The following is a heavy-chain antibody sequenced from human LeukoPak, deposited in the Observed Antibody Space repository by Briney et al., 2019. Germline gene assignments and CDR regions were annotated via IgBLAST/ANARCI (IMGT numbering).Heavy chain of an antibody. D-gene: IGHD3-10*01. CDR2: IYYSGST. CDR1: GGSISNYY. V-gene: IGHV4-59*08. J-gene: IGHJ4*02. Sequence: SETLSLTCTVSGGSISNYYWSWLRQPPGKGLEWIGYIYYSGSTNYNPSLKSRVTISVDTSSNQFSLKLNSVTAADTAVYYCARRAYGSGSFNRYHFDYWGQGTLVAVSS. CDR3: ARRAYGSGSFNRYHFDY.